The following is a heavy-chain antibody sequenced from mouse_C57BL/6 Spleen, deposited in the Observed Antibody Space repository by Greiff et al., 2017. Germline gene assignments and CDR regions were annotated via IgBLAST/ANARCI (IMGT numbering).Heavy chain of an antibody. V-gene: IGHV4-1*01. CDR2: INPDSSTI. Sequence: AASGVDFSRYWMSWVRRAPGKGLEWIGEINPDSSTINYAPSLKDKFIISRDNAKNTLYLQMSKVRSEDTALYYCAKSDYYGSSFYCDYWGQGTTLTVSS. CDR3: AKSDYYGSSFYCDY. CDR1: GVDFSRYW. J-gene: IGHJ2*01. D-gene: IGHD1-1*01.